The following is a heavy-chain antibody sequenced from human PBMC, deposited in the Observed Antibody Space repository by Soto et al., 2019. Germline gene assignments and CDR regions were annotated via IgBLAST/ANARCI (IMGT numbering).Heavy chain of an antibody. Sequence: VGSLRLSCAASGFTFSSYAMHWVRQAPGKGLEWVAVISYDGSNKYYADSVKGRFTISRDNSKNTLYLQMNSLRAEDTAVYYCARDCREWLYIGLFDYWGQGTLVTVSS. CDR3: ARDCREWLYIGLFDY. CDR1: GFTFSSYA. CDR2: ISYDGSNK. V-gene: IGHV3-30-3*01. D-gene: IGHD3-3*01. J-gene: IGHJ4*02.